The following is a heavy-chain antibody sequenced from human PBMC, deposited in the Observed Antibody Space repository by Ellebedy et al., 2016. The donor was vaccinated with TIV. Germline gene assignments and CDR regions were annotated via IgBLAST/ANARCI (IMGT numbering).Heavy chain of an antibody. D-gene: IGHD4-17*01. CDR3: ARVYGDYQFNWFDP. Sequence: AASVKVSCKASNYTFTSYGISWVRQAPGQGLEWMGWISTYNGNTDYAQKFQGRVAVTTDTFTSTVYMELRSLRSDDTAVYYCARVYGDYQFNWFDPWGQGTLVTVSS. CDR1: NYTFTSYG. V-gene: IGHV1-18*04. J-gene: IGHJ5*02. CDR2: ISTYNGNT.